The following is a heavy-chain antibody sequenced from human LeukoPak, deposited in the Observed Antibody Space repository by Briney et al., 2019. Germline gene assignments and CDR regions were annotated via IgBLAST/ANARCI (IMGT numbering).Heavy chain of an antibody. D-gene: IGHD1-1*01. J-gene: IGHJ6*02. Sequence: PGGSLRLSCAASGVTFSSYWMNWVRQAPGKGLEWVASIKQDGSEKYYVDFVKGRFSISRDSAKNSLYLQMNSLGADDTAVYYCPGGTGMDVWGQGTPVTVSS. CDR1: GVTFSSYW. V-gene: IGHV3-7*05. CDR2: IKQDGSEK. CDR3: PGGTGMDV.